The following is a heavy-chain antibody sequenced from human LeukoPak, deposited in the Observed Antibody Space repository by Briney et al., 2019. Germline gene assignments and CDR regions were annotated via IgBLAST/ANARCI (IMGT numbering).Heavy chain of an antibody. CDR3: AREPPPDYDILTGYSRYGMDV. CDR1: GFTVSSNY. D-gene: IGHD3-9*01. V-gene: IGHV3-66*01. CDR2: IYSGGST. J-gene: IGHJ6*02. Sequence: GGSLRLSCAASGFTVSSNYMSWVRQAPGKGLEWVSVIYSGGSTYYADSVKGRFTISRDNSKNTLYLQMNSLRAEDTAVYYCAREPPPDYDILTGYSRYGMDVWGQGTTVTVPS.